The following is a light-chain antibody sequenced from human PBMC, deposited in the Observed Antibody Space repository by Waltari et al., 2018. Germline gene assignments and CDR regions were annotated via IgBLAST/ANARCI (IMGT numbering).Light chain of an antibody. CDR3: QQYYTTPQT. CDR2: WAS. Sequence: DIVMTQSPDSLAVSLGERATINCKSTQSVLYSSNNKNYLAWYQQKPGQPPKLLLYWASTRESGVPDRFSGSGFGTDFTLTINSLQAEDAATYYCQQYYTTPQTFGQGTKVDIK. J-gene: IGKJ1*01. CDR1: QSVLYSSNNKNY. V-gene: IGKV4-1*01.